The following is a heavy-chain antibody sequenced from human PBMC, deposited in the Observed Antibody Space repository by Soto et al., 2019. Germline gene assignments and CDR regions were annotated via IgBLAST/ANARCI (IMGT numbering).Heavy chain of an antibody. CDR1: GFTFSSFG. CDR2: IXXDGXNK. Sequence: QVQLVESGGGVVQPGRSLRLSCAASGFTFSSFGMHWVRQAPGKGLEWVXVIXXDGXNKYYADSVKDRFSISRDNSKNTLYLQMNSXXXXXXXXXXXXXXXXXXXXXXXXXXXXXXXXGLRRVGTDAFDIWGQGTMVTVSS. CDR3: XXXXXXXXXXXXXXXXXXXXXGLRRVGTDAFDI. D-gene: IGHD1-26*01. V-gene: IGHV3-33*01. J-gene: IGHJ3*02.